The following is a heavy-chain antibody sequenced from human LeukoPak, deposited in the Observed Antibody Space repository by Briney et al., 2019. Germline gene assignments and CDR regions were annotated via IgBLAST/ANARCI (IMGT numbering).Heavy chain of an antibody. D-gene: IGHD2-2*01. J-gene: IGHJ4*02. V-gene: IGHV3-15*01. CDR3: TTDLYCSSTSCPPATFDY. Sequence: GGSLRLSCAASGFTFSNAWMSWVRQAPGKGLEWVGRIKSKTDGGTTDYAAPVKGRFTISRDDSKNTLYQQMNSLKTEDTAVYYCTTDLYCSSTSCPPATFDYWGQGTLVTVSS. CDR2: IKSKTDGGTT. CDR1: GFTFSNAW.